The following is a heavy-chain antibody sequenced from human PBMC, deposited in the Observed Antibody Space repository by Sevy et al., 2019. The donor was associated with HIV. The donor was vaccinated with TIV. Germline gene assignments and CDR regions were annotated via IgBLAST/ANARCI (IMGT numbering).Heavy chain of an antibody. CDR1: GLTFSNYG. J-gene: IGHJ4*02. V-gene: IGHV3-33*01. Sequence: GGSLRLSCAASGLTFSNYGMHWVRQAPGKGLEWVALIWHDGSNTYYADSAKGRFTVSRDNSKNTVYLQMNSLRAEDTGIYYCSCGYTYGRDYWGQGTLVTVSS. D-gene: IGHD5-18*01. CDR3: SCGYTYGRDY. CDR2: IWHDGSNT.